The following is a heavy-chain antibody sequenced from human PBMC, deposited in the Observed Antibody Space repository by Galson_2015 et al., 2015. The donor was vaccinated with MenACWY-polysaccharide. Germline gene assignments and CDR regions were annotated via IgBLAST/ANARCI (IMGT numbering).Heavy chain of an antibody. D-gene: IGHD2/OR15-2a*01. CDR2: IGGRGGSGAGT. CDR1: GFTFNTHA. Sequence: SLRLSCAASGFTFNTHAMSWVRQAPGKGLEWVSGIGGRGGSGAGTYYADSVKGRFTISRDNSKNTLYLQMNSLRDEDTAVYYCARIIGYYYSINYWGQGTLVTVSS. J-gene: IGHJ4*02. V-gene: IGHV3-23*01. CDR3: ARIIGYYYSINY.